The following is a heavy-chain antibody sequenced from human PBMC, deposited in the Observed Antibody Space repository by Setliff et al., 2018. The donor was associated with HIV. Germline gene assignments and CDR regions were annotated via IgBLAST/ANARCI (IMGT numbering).Heavy chain of an antibody. J-gene: IGHJ2*01. CDR3: ARGLDHWTMVTTFWYFDL. Sequence: SETLSLTCIVSGASIRDSKWWSWVRQPPGKRPEWIGEIDHSGSSDYNPSLKSRVTISVETSKNQFSLKVKSVTAADTAVYYCARGLDHWTMVTTFWYFDLWGRGTLGTVS. D-gene: IGHD4-17*01. CDR2: IDHSGSS. CDR1: GASIRDSKW. V-gene: IGHV4-4*02.